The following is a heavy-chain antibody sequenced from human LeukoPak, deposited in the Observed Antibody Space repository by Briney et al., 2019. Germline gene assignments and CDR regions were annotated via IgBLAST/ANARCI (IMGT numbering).Heavy chain of an antibody. J-gene: IGHJ4*02. D-gene: IGHD3-22*01. CDR2: ISGSGGST. CDR1: GFTFSSYA. Sequence: GGSLRLSCAASGFTFSSYAMSWVRQAPGKGLEWVSAISGSGGSTYYADSVKGRFTISRDNSKNTLYLQMNSLRAEDTAVYYCARVLYYYDSSADFDYWGQGTLVTVSS. V-gene: IGHV3-23*01. CDR3: ARVLYYYDSSADFDY.